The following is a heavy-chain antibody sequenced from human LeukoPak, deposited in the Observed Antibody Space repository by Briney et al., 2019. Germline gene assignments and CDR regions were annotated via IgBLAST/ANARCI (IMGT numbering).Heavy chain of an antibody. CDR3: AGYGSGSYYWNNYYYYMDV. Sequence: SETLSLTCTVSGGSISSSSYYWGWIRQPPGKGLEWIGSIYYSGSTYYNPSLKSRVTISVDTSKNQFSLKLSSVTAADTAVYYCAGYGSGSYYWNNYYYYMDVWGKGTTVTISS. CDR1: GGSISSSSYY. CDR2: IYYSGST. D-gene: IGHD3-10*01. J-gene: IGHJ6*03. V-gene: IGHV4-39*01.